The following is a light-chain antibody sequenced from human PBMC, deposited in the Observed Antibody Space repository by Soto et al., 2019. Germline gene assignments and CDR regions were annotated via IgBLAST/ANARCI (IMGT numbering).Light chain of an antibody. V-gene: IGKV1-5*03. CDR3: QHYNSYPWT. CDR1: QSISSW. J-gene: IGKJ1*01. Sequence: DIQMTQSPSSLSASVGDRVTISWRASQSISSWLAWYQQKPGEAPNLLIYKASSLESGVPSRFSGSGSGTEFTLTISSLQPDDFATYYCQHYNSYPWTFGQGTKVDIK. CDR2: KAS.